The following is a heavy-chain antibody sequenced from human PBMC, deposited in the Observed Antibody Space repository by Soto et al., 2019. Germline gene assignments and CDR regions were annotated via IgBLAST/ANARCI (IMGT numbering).Heavy chain of an antibody. V-gene: IGHV5-51*01. D-gene: IGHD2-2*01. J-gene: IGHJ3*02. CDR1: GYSFTSYW. CDR3: ARREEYCISTICYFAFDI. Sequence: GESLKISCKGSGYSFTSYWIGWVRQMPGKGLEWMGIIYPGDSDTRYNQSFQGQVTITAAKSISTAFLQWSSLKASDTAIYYCARREEYCISTICYFAFDIWGQGTMVTVSS. CDR2: IYPGDSDT.